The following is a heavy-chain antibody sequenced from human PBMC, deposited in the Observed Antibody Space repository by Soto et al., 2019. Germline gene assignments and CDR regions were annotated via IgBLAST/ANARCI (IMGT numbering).Heavy chain of an antibody. Sequence: PSETLSLTCAVYCGSFSGYYWSWIRQPPGNGLYCIGEINHSVITNXXPSLKSRXXISVDTSKNHXSLKLXSVTAAYTALXYCARKLVRFLNCFDPWCQGTLVTVSS. CDR2: INHSVIT. D-gene: IGHD6-13*01. CDR1: CGSFSGYY. J-gene: IGHJ5*02. V-gene: IGHV4-34*01. CDR3: ARKLVRFLNCFDP.